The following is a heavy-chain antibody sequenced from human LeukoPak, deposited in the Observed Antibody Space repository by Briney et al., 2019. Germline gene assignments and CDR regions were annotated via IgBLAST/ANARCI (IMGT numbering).Heavy chain of an antibody. J-gene: IGHJ6*03. CDR2: IYYSGST. D-gene: IGHD3-22*01. CDR1: GGSISSGSYY. V-gene: IGHV4-39*07. Sequence: SQTLSLTCTVSGGSISSGSYYWSWIRQPPGKGLEWIGSIYYSGSTYYNPSLKSRVTMSIDTSKNQFSLKLSSVTAADTAVYYCARGAKYYFDSSGYTYYYYYYMDVWGKGTTVTISS. CDR3: ARGAKYYFDSSGYTYYYYYYMDV.